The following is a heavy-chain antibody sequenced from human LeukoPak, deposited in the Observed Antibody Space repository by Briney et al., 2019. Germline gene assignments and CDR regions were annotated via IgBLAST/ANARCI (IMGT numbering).Heavy chain of an antibody. J-gene: IGHJ4*02. CDR1: RFSHHKFV. CDR2: ISYVGSYD. CDR3: LRVVGGQVWLHYFDF. V-gene: IGHV3-30*03. D-gene: IGHD5-12*01. Sequence: VGSLSLSRVASRFSHHKFVMHWVGQAPGKGGEGVGVISYVGSYDEYADSVKGRFTNSIHNSGRKVSLSINSLRPEDRASSYCLRVVGGQVWLHYFDFWGQGTLVTVSS.